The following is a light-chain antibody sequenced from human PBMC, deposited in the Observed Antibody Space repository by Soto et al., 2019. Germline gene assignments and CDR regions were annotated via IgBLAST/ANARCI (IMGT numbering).Light chain of an antibody. CDR1: QSVSSSF. CDR3: QQYGDSPWT. CDR2: GAS. V-gene: IGKV3-20*01. Sequence: VVLTQSPGTLSLSPGGRATLSCRASQSVSSSFLAWYQQKPGQAPRLLIYGASSRATGIPDRFSGSGSGTDFTLTINRLEPEDFAVYYCQQYGDSPWTFGQGTKVDIK. J-gene: IGKJ1*01.